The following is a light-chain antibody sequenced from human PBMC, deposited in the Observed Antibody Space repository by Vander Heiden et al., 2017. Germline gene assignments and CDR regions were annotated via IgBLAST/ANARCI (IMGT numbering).Light chain of an antibody. Sequence: DIQMTQSPSSLSASVGDRVTITCRASQSIRAYLNWYHQKPRKAPKLLIYAASSLQRGVPSRFSGSGSGTDFTLTISRLQPEDFATYYCQQSDTTPLTFGGGTKVEIK. CDR3: QQSDTTPLT. CDR2: AAS. J-gene: IGKJ4*01. CDR1: QSIRAY. V-gene: IGKV1-39*01.